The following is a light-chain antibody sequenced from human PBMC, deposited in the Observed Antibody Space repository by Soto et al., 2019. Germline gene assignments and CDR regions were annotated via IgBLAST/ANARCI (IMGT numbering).Light chain of an antibody. CDR3: ASFTSISTYV. CDR1: SSDVGNYKY. CDR2: EVS. J-gene: IGLJ1*01. Sequence: QSALTQPASVSGSPGQSITISCTGTSSDVGNYKYVSWYQQHPGKAPKLMIYEVSNRPSGVSNRFSGSKSGFTASLTISGLQPEDESHYYCASFTSISTYVFGTGTKVTVL. V-gene: IGLV2-14*01.